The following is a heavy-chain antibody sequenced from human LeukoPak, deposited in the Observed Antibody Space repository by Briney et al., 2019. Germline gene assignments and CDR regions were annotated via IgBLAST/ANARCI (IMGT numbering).Heavy chain of an antibody. CDR3: ARQDTIAAAGRDLFDY. V-gene: IGHV4-39*01. Sequence: SETLSLTCTVSGGSISSSSYYWGWIRQPPGKGLEWIGSIYYSGSTYYNPSLKSRVTISVDTSKNQFSLKLSSVTAADTAVYYCARQDTIAAAGRDLFDYWGQGTLVTVSS. J-gene: IGHJ4*02. CDR2: IYYSGST. CDR1: GGSISSSSYY. D-gene: IGHD6-13*01.